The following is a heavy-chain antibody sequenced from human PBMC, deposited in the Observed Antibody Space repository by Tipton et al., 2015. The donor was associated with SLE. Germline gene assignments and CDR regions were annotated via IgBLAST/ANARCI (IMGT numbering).Heavy chain of an antibody. Sequence: SLRLSCETSGFNFSSYWMHWVRQVPGKGLVWVSRINGDGSVTSYGGSVKGRFTIASDNAKNTLFLYMNSLRVEDTALYYCARGIDPTSSRISDYWGQGTLVSVSS. J-gene: IGHJ4*02. CDR3: ARGIDPTSSRISDY. CDR2: INGDGSVT. V-gene: IGHV3-74*01. D-gene: IGHD2-2*01. CDR1: GFNFSSYW.